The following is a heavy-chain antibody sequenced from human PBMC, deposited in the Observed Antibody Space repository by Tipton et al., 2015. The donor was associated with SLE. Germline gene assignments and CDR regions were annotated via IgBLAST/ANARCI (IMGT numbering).Heavy chain of an antibody. CDR2: TYRGGSR. J-gene: IGHJ3*02. CDR3: ATTVTTWGAFDI. V-gene: IGHV3-53*05. Sequence: SLRLSCAASGFTVSSNDMSWVRQAPGKGLEWVSVTYRGGSRYLADAGKGRFTVSRDNSKNTLYLQMDILRADDTAVYYCATTVTTWGAFDIWGQGTMVTVSS. CDR1: GFTVSSND. D-gene: IGHD4-17*01.